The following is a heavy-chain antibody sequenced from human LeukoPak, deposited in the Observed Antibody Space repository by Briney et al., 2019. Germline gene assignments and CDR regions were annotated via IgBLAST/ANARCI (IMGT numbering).Heavy chain of an antibody. J-gene: IGHJ3*02. CDR2: FDPEDGET. CDR1: GYTLTELS. CDR3: ARGGGSYRSGLDAFDI. Sequence: GASVKVSCTVSGYTLTELSMHWVRQAPGKGLEWMGGFDPEDGETIYAQKFQGRVTMTEDTSTDTAYMELSSLRSEDTAVYYCARGGGSYRSGLDAFDIWGQGTMVTVSS. D-gene: IGHD1-26*01. V-gene: IGHV1-24*01.